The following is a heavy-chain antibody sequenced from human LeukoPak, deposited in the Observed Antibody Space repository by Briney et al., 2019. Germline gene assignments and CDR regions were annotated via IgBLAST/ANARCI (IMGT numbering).Heavy chain of an antibody. V-gene: IGHV3-7*01. CDR2: IKQDGSEQ. J-gene: IGHJ4*02. D-gene: IGHD3-10*01. CDR1: GFTFGLYW. Sequence: PGGSLRLSCAASGFTFGLYWMSWVRQAPGKGLEWVANIKQDGSEQYYVDSVKGRFTISKDNAKNSLYLQMNSLRAEDTAVYYCARDGYGSGTLAPDYWGQGTLVTVSS. CDR3: ARDGYGSGTLAPDY.